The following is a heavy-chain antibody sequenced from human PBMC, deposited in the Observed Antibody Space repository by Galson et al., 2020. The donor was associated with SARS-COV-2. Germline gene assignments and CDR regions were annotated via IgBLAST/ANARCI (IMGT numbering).Heavy chain of an antibody. Sequence: SETLSLTCAVSGASISSSHWWSWVRQTPDKGLEWIGEIHHSGSSNYNPSLKSRIIMSVDKSKNQFSLKMCTVTAADSAVYYCARETVIEDSSGYYTHSMDYWGRGILVTVSS. CDR2: IHHSGSS. D-gene: IGHD3-22*01. V-gene: IGHV4-4*02. CDR3: ARETVIEDSSGYYTHSMDY. CDR1: GASISSSHW. J-gene: IGHJ4*02.